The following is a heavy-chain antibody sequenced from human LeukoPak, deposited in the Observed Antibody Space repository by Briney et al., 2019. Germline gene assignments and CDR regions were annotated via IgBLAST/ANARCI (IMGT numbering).Heavy chain of an antibody. V-gene: IGHV3-23*01. CDR2: ISGSGAST. CDR1: GFTFSSYA. Sequence: GGSLRLSCAASGFTFSSYAMSWVRQAPGKGLEWVSSISGSGASTYYADSVKGRFTISRDNSKNTLFLQMNSLGAEDTAVYYCAKDRASVPYWDQGTLVTVSS. D-gene: IGHD3-10*01. CDR3: AKDRASVPY. J-gene: IGHJ4*02.